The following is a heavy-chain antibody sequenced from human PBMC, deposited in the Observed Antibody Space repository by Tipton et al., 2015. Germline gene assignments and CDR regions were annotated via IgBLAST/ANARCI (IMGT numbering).Heavy chain of an antibody. CDR1: GFTFDDYA. J-gene: IGHJ4*02. Sequence: SLRLSCAASGFTFDDYALHWVRQVPGKGLEWISSISWNSGSIAYADSVRGRFTISRDNSKNTLYLQMNSLRPEDTAVYFCAAMIHSGGPILWGQGTLVTVSS. CDR2: ISWNSGSI. V-gene: IGHV3-9*01. CDR3: AAMIHSGGPIL. D-gene: IGHD1-26*01.